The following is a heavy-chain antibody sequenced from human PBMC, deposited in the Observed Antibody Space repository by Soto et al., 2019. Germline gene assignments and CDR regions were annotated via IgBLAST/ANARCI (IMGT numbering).Heavy chain of an antibody. V-gene: IGHV2-70*01. CDR3: ARMVEIAAAGTSPPGRPVPDYYYYGMDV. CDR1: GFSLSTSGMC. J-gene: IGHJ6*02. CDR2: IDWDDDK. Sequence: SGPTLVNPTQTLTLTCTFSGFSLSTSGMCVSWIRQPPGKALEWLALIDWDDDKYYSTSLKTRLTISKDTSKNQVVLTMTNMDPVDTATYYCARMVEIAAAGTSPPGRPVPDYYYYGMDVWGQGTTVTVSS. D-gene: IGHD6-13*01.